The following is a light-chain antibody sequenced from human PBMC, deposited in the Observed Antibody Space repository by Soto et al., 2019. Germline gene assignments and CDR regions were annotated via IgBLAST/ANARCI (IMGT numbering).Light chain of an antibody. V-gene: IGKV4-1*01. Sequence: DIVMTQSPDSLAVSLGERGTINCKSSQSALYSSNNKNYLAWYQQKPGQPPKLLIYWASTRESGVPDRFSGSGSGTDFTLTISSLQAEDVAVYYCQQYYSTPVTFGGGTKVEIK. CDR2: WAS. CDR3: QQYYSTPVT. CDR1: QSALYSSNNKNY. J-gene: IGKJ4*01.